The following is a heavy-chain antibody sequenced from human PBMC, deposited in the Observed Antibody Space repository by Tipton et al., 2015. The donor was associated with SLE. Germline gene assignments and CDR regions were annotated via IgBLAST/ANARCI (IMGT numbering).Heavy chain of an antibody. D-gene: IGHD1-7*01. CDR3: TTATGYWNYAPFDY. Sequence: GSLRLSCAASGFTFSNAWMNWVRQAPGKGLEWVGHIKSRTDGGTTDYAAPVKGRFTVSRDDSKNTVYLQMDDLKTEDTGVYFCTTATGYWNYAPFDYWGQGTLVTVSS. V-gene: IGHV3-15*01. CDR1: GFTFSNAW. CDR2: IKSRTDGGTT. J-gene: IGHJ4*02.